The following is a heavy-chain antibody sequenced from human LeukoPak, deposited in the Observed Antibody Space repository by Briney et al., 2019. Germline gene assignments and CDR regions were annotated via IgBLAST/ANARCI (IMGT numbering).Heavy chain of an antibody. CDR2: ISGSGGST. CDR1: GFTFSSYA. J-gene: IGHJ4*02. D-gene: IGHD2-2*01. V-gene: IGHV3-23*01. Sequence: PGGSLRLSCAASGFTFSSYAMSWVRQAPGKGLEWVSAISGSGGSTYYADSVKGRFTISRDNSKNTLYLQMNSLRAEDTAVYYCAKDLVVPAAYPTFFDYWGQGTLVTVSS. CDR3: AKDLVVPAAYPTFFDY.